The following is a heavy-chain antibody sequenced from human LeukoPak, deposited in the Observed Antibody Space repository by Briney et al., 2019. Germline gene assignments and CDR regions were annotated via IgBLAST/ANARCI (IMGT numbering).Heavy chain of an antibody. CDR3: ARDPPAVAANTYG. D-gene: IGHD6-6*01. J-gene: IGHJ4*02. Sequence: GGSLRLSCAASGFTVSNNYMRWVRQTPGKGLEWVSLIYSGGATFYAAAVKGRFTISRDGSKNTLYLQMNGLRAEDTAVYYCARDPPAVAANTYGWGQGTLVTVPS. CDR1: GFTVSNNY. CDR2: IYSGGAT. V-gene: IGHV3-66*01.